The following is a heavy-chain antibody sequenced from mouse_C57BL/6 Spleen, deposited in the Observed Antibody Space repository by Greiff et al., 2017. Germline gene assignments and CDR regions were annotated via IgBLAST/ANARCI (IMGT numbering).Heavy chain of an antibody. CDR1: GFTFSSYA. J-gene: IGHJ4*01. D-gene: IGHD1-1*01. CDR3: ARGSPLRYAMDY. V-gene: IGHV5-4*03. Sequence: EVMLVESGGGLVKPGGSLKLSCAASGFTFSSYAMSWVRQTPEKRLEWVATISDGGSYTYYPDNVKGRFTISRDNAKNNLYLQMSHLKPEDTAMYYCARGSPLRYAMDYWGQGTSVTVSS. CDR2: ISDGGSYT.